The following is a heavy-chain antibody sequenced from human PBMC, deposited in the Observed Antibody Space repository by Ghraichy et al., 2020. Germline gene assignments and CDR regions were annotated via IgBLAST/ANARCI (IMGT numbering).Heavy chain of an antibody. CDR1: GGSFSGYY. CDR2: INHSGST. V-gene: IGHV4-34*01. J-gene: IGHJ4*02. Sequence: SQTLPLTCAVYGGSFSGYYWSWIRQPPGKGLEWIGEINHSGSTNYNPSLKSRVTISVDTSKNQFSLKLSSVTAADTAVYYCARVGPQWSGSYYGWGQGTLVTVSS. CDR3: ARVGPQWSGSYYG. D-gene: IGHD1-26*01.